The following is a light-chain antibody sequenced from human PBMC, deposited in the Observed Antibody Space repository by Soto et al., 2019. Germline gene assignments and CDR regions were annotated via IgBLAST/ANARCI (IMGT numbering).Light chain of an antibody. CDR2: RNN. CDR3: AAWDDSLSGRV. V-gene: IGLV1-47*01. CDR1: SSNIGSNY. J-gene: IGLJ1*01. Sequence: QSVVTQPPSASGTLGQRVTISCSGSSSNIGSNYVYWYQQLPGTAPKLLIYRNNQRPSGVPDRFSGSKSGTSASLAISGLRSEDEDDYYCAAWDDSLSGRVFGTGTKVTVL.